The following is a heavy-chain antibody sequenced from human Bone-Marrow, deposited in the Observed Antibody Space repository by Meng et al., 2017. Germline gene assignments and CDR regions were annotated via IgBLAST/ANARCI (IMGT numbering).Heavy chain of an antibody. CDR1: GFTFSTYS. V-gene: IGHV3-21*01. CDR3: ARDRTTVTPPYCWFDP. D-gene: IGHD4-11*01. Sequence: GGSLRLSCVGSGFTFSTYSMNWIRQAPGKGLEWVSSISTGSTYIYYADSVKGRFSISRDNAKNSLYLQMNSLRAEDTAVYYCARDRTTVTPPYCWFDPWGQGTLVTVSS. J-gene: IGHJ5*02. CDR2: ISTGSTYI.